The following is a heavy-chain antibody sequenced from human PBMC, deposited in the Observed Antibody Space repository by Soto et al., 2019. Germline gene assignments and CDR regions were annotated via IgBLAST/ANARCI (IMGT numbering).Heavy chain of an antibody. Sequence: EVQLLESGGGLVQPGGSLRLSCAVSGFTFNSFAMSWVRQASGRGLEWDSTITGSGGTTYYADSVKGRFTISRDNSKNTLYLHMSSLRSEHTAVYYCAKDRYESHHSAASTHSDYWGQGTLVTVSS. D-gene: IGHD6-13*01. V-gene: IGHV3-23*01. J-gene: IGHJ4*02. CDR3: AKDRYESHHSAASTHSDY. CDR2: ITGSGGTT. CDR1: GFTFNSFA.